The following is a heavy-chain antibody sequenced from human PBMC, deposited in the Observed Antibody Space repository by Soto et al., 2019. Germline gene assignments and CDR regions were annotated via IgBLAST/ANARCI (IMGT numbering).Heavy chain of an antibody. Sequence: QVQLQESGPGLVKPSQTLSLTCTVSGGSISSGGYYWSWIRQHPGKGLEWIGYIYYSGSTYYNPSRKSQVTQSVDTSKTQFSLKLSSVTAADTAVYYCARWPQLEPRFDYWGQGTLVTVSS. CDR3: ARWPQLEPRFDY. CDR1: GGSISSGGYY. J-gene: IGHJ4*02. CDR2: IYYSGST. V-gene: IGHV4-31*01. D-gene: IGHD1-1*01.